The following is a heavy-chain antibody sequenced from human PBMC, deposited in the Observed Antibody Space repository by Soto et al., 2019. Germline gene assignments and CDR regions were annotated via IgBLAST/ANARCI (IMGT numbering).Heavy chain of an antibody. Sequence: GGSLRLSCAASGFTFSSYGMHWVRQAPGKGLEWVAVIWYDGSNKYYADSVKGRFTISRDNSKNTLYLQMNSLRAEDTAVYYCARALGGSSYVFHYYYYYGMDVWGQGTTVTVSS. CDR1: GFTFSSYG. D-gene: IGHD7-27*01. CDR2: IWYDGSNK. V-gene: IGHV3-33*01. J-gene: IGHJ6*02. CDR3: ARALGGSSYVFHYYYYYGMDV.